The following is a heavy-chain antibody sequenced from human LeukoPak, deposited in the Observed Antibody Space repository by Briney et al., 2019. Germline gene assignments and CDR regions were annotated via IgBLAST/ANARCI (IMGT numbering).Heavy chain of an antibody. J-gene: IGHJ4*02. CDR3: AAGAGWLIDW. Sequence: PGGSLRISCAASGFTFSGYRMNWVRQAPGKGLEWVAIIDKSGSDILYVDSVKGRFTISRDNAKNSLYLQMNSLRAEDTAVYYCAAGAGWLIDWWGQGTLVTVSS. D-gene: IGHD6-19*01. CDR1: GFTFSGYR. CDR2: IDKSGSDI. V-gene: IGHV3-7*01.